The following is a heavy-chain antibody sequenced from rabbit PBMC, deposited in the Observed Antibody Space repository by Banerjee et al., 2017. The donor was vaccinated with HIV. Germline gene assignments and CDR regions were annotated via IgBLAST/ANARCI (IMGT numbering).Heavy chain of an antibody. CDR3: ARDGVGPYNSRGWGDFNL. D-gene: IGHD4-1*01. J-gene: IGHJ4*01. CDR1: GFSFSNKYV. CDR2: INTSSGNT. Sequence: QQQLVESGGGLVKPGASLTLSCKASGFSFSNKYVMCWVRQAPGKGLEWIACINTSSGNTVYASWAKGRFTISKTSSTTVTLQMTSLTAADTATYFCARDGVGPYNSRGWGDFNLWGPGTLVTVS. V-gene: IGHV1S45*01.